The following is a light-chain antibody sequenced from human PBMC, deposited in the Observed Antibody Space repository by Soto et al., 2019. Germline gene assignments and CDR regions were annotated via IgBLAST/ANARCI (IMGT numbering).Light chain of an antibody. J-gene: IGLJ3*02. Sequence: QSVLTQPPSASGTPGQRVTISCSGTSSNIGSNTVTWYQQVPGAAPKLLIYSTNQRPSGVPDRFSGSKSGTSASLAISGLQSDDEAHYYCAAWDDNLNGVVFGGGTKVTVL. CDR1: SSNIGSNT. V-gene: IGLV1-44*01. CDR2: STN. CDR3: AAWDDNLNGVV.